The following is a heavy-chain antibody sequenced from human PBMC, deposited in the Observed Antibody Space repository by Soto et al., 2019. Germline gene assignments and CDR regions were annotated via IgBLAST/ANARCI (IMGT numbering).Heavy chain of an antibody. CDR2: TYYRSKWYN. J-gene: IGHJ6*02. CDR1: GDSFSSNSPA. V-gene: IGHV6-1*01. Sequence: SQTLSLTCAISGDSFSSNSPAWNWIRQSPSRGPEWLGRTYYRSKWYNDYAVSVKSRITINPDTSKNQFSLQLNSVTPEDTAVYSCARGGNWNDAGLDYYYGMDVWGQGTTVTVSS. D-gene: IGHD1-20*01. CDR3: ARGGNWNDAGLDYYYGMDV.